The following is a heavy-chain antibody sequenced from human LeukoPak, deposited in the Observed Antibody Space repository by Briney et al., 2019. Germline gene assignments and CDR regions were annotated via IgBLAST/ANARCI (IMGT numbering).Heavy chain of an antibody. V-gene: IGHV1-24*01. Sequence: ASVKVSCKVSGYTLTELSMHWVRQAPGKGLEWMGGFDPEDGETIYAQKFQGRVTMTEDTSTDTAYMELSSLRSEDTAVCYCTHYWGYGFDYWGQGTLVTVSS. CDR3: THYWGYGFDY. J-gene: IGHJ4*02. D-gene: IGHD2-8*02. CDR2: FDPEDGET. CDR1: GYTLTELS.